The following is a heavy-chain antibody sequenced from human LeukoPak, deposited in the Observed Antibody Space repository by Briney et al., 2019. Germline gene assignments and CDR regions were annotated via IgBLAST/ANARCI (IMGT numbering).Heavy chain of an antibody. J-gene: IGHJ4*02. CDR2: INPNDGDT. Sequence: ASVKVSCKASGYTFTDYYMHWARQAPGQGFEWMGWINPNDGDTNYAQKFQGRVTMTRHTSISTAHTEVSRLRSDDTAVYYCARANFLYCSSTTCLFDYWGQGTLVTVSS. D-gene: IGHD2-2*01. CDR1: GYTFTDYY. CDR3: ARANFLYCSSTTCLFDY. V-gene: IGHV1-2*02.